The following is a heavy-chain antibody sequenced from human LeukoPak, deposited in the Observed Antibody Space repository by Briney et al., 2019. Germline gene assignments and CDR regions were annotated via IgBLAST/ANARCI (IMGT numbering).Heavy chain of an antibody. J-gene: IGHJ4*02. CDR1: GFTFSRFA. V-gene: IGHV3-23*01. Sequence: PGGSLRLSCAASGFTFSRFAMSWVRQAPGKDLEWVSSISGSDGTTYYAESVEGRFTISRDNSKNILYLQMHSLRADDTAVYYCEKDANYFDSSGYLIPFDYWGQGTLVTVSS. D-gene: IGHD3-22*01. CDR3: EKDANYFDSSGYLIPFDY. CDR2: ISGSDGTT.